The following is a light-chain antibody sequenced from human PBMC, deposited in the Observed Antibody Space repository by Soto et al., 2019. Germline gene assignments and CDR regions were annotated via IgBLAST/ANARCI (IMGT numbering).Light chain of an antibody. V-gene: IGLV2-23*02. CDR2: EVS. Sequence: QSALTQPASVSGSPGQSIATSCTGNSSDVGSYDLVSWYQHHPGKAPKPMIYEVSKRPSGVSNRFSGSKSDNTASLTISGLQAEDEADYYCCSFAGSSTYVFGTGTKVTVL. CDR3: CSFAGSSTYV. CDR1: SSDVGSYDL. J-gene: IGLJ1*01.